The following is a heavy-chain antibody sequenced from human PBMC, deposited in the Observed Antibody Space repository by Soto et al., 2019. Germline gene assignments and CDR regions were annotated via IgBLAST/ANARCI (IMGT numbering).Heavy chain of an antibody. D-gene: IGHD5-12*01. CDR3: ARDAGRSGSLDY. CDR1: GFTFSSYG. J-gene: IGHJ4*02. CDR2: IWYDGSNK. Sequence: QVQLVESGGGVDQPGRSLRLSCAASGFTFSSYGMHWVRQAPGKGLEWVAVIWYDGSNKYYADSVKGRFTISRDNSKNTLYLQMNSLRAEDTAVYYCARDAGRSGSLDYWGQGTLVTVSS. V-gene: IGHV3-33*01.